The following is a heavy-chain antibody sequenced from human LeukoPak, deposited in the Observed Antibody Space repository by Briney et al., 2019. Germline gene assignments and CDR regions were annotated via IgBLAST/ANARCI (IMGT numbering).Heavy chain of an antibody. J-gene: IGHJ6*03. CDR2: IIPIFGTT. V-gene: IGHV1-69*13. Sequence: SVKVSCKASGGTVRRFGISWVRQAPGQGLEWMGGIIPIFGTTSYVQKFQGRVTITADESTSTAYMELSSLRSEDTAVYYCARHATVNPYHTTTPYYYYYMDVWGKGTTVTVSS. CDR3: ARHATVNPYHTTTPYYYYYMDV. D-gene: IGHD4-17*01. CDR1: GGTVRRFG.